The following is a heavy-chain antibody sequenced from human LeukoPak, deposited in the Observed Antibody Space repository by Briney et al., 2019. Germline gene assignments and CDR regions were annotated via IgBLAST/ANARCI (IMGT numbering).Heavy chain of an antibody. CDR1: GGSISSYY. CDR3: ARNPLGVLTGYHYYYMDV. J-gene: IGHJ6*03. Sequence: PSETLSLTCTVSGGSISSYYWSWIGQPPGKGLEWSGYLYYSGSTNYNPPLKSRVTISVDTSKNQFSLKLSSVPAADTAVYYCARNPLGVLTGYHYYYMDVWGKGTTVTVSS. CDR2: LYYSGST. V-gene: IGHV4-59*01. D-gene: IGHD3-9*01.